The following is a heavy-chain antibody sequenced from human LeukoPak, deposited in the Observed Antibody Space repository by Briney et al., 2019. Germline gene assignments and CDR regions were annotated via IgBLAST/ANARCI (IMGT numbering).Heavy chain of an antibody. J-gene: IGHJ6*02. CDR3: ARGGYDKLAHYYGMDV. D-gene: IGHD5-12*01. CDR1: GYTFTSYG. CDR2: ISAYNGNT. V-gene: IGHV1-18*01. Sequence: GASVKVSCEASGYTFTSYGISWVRQAPGQGLEWMGWISAYNGNTNYAQKLQGRVTMTTDTSTSTAYMELRSLRSDDTAVYYCARGGYDKLAHYYGMDVWGQGTTVTVSS.